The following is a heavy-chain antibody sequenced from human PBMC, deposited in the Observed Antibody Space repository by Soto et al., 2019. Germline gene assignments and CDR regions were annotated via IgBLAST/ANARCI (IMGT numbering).Heavy chain of an antibody. Sequence: SETLSLTCAVSGGSISSSNWWSWVRQPPGKGLEWIGEIYHSGITNYNPSLKSRVTISVDKSKNQFSLKLSSVTAADTAVYYCAISRPQDYDFWSGYYYFDYWGQGTLVTVSS. CDR1: GGSISSSNW. V-gene: IGHV4-4*02. J-gene: IGHJ4*02. D-gene: IGHD3-3*01. CDR3: AISRPQDYDFWSGYYYFDY. CDR2: IYHSGIT.